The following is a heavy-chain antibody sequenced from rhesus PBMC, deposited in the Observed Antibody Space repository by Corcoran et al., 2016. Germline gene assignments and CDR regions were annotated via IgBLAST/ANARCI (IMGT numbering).Heavy chain of an antibody. V-gene: IGHV4-173*01. J-gene: IGHJ4*01. CDR1: GGSISSNY. D-gene: IGHD2-21*01. Sequence: QLQLQESGPGLVKPSETLSLTCAVSGGSISSNYWSWIRQPPGKGLEWIGSISGSGGSTDHNPRLKSRGNISTDTAKNQFSLKLSSVTAADTAVYYCARGGRYCTGSGCYARPFDYWGQGVLVTVSS. CDR3: ARGGRYCTGSGCYARPFDY. CDR2: ISGSGGST.